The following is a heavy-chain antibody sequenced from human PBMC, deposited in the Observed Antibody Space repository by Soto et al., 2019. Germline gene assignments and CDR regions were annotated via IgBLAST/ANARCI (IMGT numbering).Heavy chain of an antibody. CDR3: ASPPGYCSGGSCRMDV. CDR1: GGTFSSYA. Sequence: QVQLVQSGAEVKKPGSSVKVSCKASGGTFSSYAISWVRQAPVQGLEWMGGIIPIFGTANYAQKFHGRVTITAGEPTSTAYMELSSLRSEDTAVYYCASPPGYCSGGSCRMDVWGQGTTVTVSS. D-gene: IGHD2-15*01. V-gene: IGHV1-69*01. CDR2: IIPIFGTA. J-gene: IGHJ6*02.